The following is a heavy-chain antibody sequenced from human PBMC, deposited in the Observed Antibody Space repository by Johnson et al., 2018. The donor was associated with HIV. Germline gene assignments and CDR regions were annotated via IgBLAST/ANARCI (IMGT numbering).Heavy chain of an antibody. CDR2: ISYDGSNK. CDR3: ARGLIDYGDSQAFDI. V-gene: IGHV3-30*04. D-gene: IGHD4-17*01. J-gene: IGHJ3*02. CDR1: AFTFSSYA. Sequence: QVQLVESGGGVVQPGRSLRLSCVGSAFTFSSYAMHWVRQAPGKGLEWVAVISYDGSNKYYADSVKGRFTISRDNSKNTLYLQMNSLRAEDTAVYYCARGLIDYGDSQAFDIWGQGTMVTVSS.